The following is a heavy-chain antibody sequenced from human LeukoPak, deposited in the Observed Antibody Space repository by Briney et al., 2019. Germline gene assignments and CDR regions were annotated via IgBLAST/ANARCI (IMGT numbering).Heavy chain of an antibody. CDR3: AKDDLPWVTVAPLDY. D-gene: IGHD4-23*01. CDR2: IKQDGSEK. V-gene: IGHV3-7*03. CDR1: GFTFSSYW. J-gene: IGHJ4*02. Sequence: SGGSLRLSCAASGFTFSSYWMSWVRQAPGKGLEWVANIKQDGSEKYYVDSVKGRFTISRDNSKNTLYLQMNSLRAEDTAVYYCAKDDLPWVTVAPLDYWGQGTLVTVSS.